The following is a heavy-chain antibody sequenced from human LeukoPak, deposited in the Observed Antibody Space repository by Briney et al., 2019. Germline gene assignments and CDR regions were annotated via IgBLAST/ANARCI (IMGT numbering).Heavy chain of an antibody. CDR1: GFTFSSYW. CDR2: INLDGSTT. J-gene: IGHJ4*02. D-gene: IGHD3-16*01. Sequence: GGSLRLSCAASGFTFSSYWMHWVRQAPGKGLVWVSRINLDGSTTSYADSVKGRFTISRDNAKNTLYLQLNSLRVEDTAVYYCAREGGGSSPQYYFDYWGQGTLVTASS. CDR3: AREGGGSSPQYYFDY. V-gene: IGHV3-74*01.